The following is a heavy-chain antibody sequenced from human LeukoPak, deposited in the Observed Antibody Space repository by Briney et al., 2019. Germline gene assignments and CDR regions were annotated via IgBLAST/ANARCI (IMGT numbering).Heavy chain of an antibody. Sequence: ASEEVSCKASGYTFHIYGISWVPQAPGQGLEWMGWISVYRGKTYYAPKFQERVTLTTDTSTRTAYMELRSLRSDVTAVYYCARDLYYYDYDSSGFHDVFDIWGQGTLVTISS. CDR1: GYTFHIYG. CDR2: ISVYRGKT. D-gene: IGHD3-22*01. CDR3: ARDLYYYDYDSSGFHDVFDI. V-gene: IGHV1-18*01. J-gene: IGHJ3*02.